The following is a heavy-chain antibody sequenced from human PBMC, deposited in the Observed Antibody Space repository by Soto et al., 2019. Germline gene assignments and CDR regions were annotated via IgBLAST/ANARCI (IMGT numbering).Heavy chain of an antibody. CDR3: ARAGYDSSGYLSYYYYGMDV. V-gene: IGHV3-11*01. D-gene: IGHD3-22*01. CDR2: ISSSGSTI. Sequence: PGGSLRLSCAASGFTFSDYYMSWIRQAPGKGLEWVSYISSSGSTIYYADSVKGRFTISRDNAKNSLYLQMNSLRAEDTAVYYCARAGYDSSGYLSYYYYGMDVWGPGTTVTVSS. J-gene: IGHJ6*02. CDR1: GFTFSDYY.